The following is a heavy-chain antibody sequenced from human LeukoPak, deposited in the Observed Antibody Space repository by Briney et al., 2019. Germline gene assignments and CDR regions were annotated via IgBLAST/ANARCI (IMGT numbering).Heavy chain of an antibody. Sequence: GGSLRLSCAASGFTFSTYWMNWVRQAPGKGLEWVANIKQDGSEKYYVDSVKGRFTISRDNAKNSLYLQMNSLRAEDTAVYYCAKDFVYSSSSNFDYWGQGTLVTVSS. V-gene: IGHV3-7*03. D-gene: IGHD6-6*01. CDR1: GFTFSTYW. J-gene: IGHJ4*02. CDR2: IKQDGSEK. CDR3: AKDFVYSSSSNFDY.